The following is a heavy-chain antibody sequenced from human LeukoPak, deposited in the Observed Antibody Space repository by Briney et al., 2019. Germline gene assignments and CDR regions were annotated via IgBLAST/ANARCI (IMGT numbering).Heavy chain of an antibody. D-gene: IGHD2-2*01. CDR3: AKAYCSSTSCYADY. V-gene: IGHV3-23*01. Sequence: GGSLRLSCAASGFTFSSYAMSWVRQAPGKGLEWVSAISGSGGSTYYADSVKGRFTISRDNSKNTLYLQMNRLRAEDTAVYYCAKAYCSSTSCYADYWGQGTLVTVSS. J-gene: IGHJ4*02. CDR1: GFTFSSYA. CDR2: ISGSGGST.